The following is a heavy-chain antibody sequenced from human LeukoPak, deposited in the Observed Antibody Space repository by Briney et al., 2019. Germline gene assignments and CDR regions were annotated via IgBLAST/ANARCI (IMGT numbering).Heavy chain of an antibody. CDR1: GFTFDDYA. CDR3: AKDPSLYGDYEYYFDY. V-gene: IGHV3-9*01. D-gene: IGHD4-17*01. J-gene: IGHJ4*02. CDR2: ISWNSGSI. Sequence: GGSLRLSCAASGFTFDDYAMHWVRQAPGKGLEWVSGISWNSGSIGYADSVKGRFTISRDNAKNSLYLQMNSLRAEDTALYYCAKDPSLYGDYEYYFDYWGQGTLVTVSS.